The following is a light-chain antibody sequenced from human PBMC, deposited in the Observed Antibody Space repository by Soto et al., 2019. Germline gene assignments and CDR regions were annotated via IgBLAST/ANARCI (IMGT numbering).Light chain of an antibody. CDR3: QQRSNWLALT. CDR2: DAS. Sequence: EIVLTQSPATLSLSPGERATLSCRASQSISNNLAWYQQKPGQAPRLLIYDASNRATGIPARFSASGSGTDFTLTISSLEPEDFAGYYCQQRSNWLALTFGGGTKVEIK. CDR1: QSISNN. V-gene: IGKV3-11*01. J-gene: IGKJ4*01.